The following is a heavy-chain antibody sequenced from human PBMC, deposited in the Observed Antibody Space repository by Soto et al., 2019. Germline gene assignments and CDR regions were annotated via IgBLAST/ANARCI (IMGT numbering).Heavy chain of an antibody. V-gene: IGHV4-31*03. J-gene: IGHJ5*02. CDR1: GGSISSGGYY. Sequence: PSETLSLTCTVSGGSISSGGYYWSWIRQHPGKGLEWIGYIYYSGSTYYNPSLKSRVTISVDTSKSQFSLKLSSVTAADTAVYYCARAGTWGGLYKTTPLLFDPWGQVPLVTFSS. CDR3: ARAGTWGGLYKTTPLLFDP. CDR2: IYYSGST. D-gene: IGHD2-15*01.